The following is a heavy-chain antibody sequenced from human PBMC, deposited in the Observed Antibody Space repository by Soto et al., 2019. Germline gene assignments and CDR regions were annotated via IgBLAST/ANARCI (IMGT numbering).Heavy chain of an antibody. J-gene: IGHJ4*02. V-gene: IGHV4-30-4*01. CDR1: GGSISSDDYY. Sequence: SETLSLTCIVSGGSISSDDYYWSWIRQPPGKGLEWVGHIYYTGRTSYNPSLKSRLTISVDTSKNQFSLKLSSVSAADTAVYFCAGDRSNSPDYFHYWGQGTIVTVSS. CDR3: AGDRSNSPDYFHY. D-gene: IGHD6-6*01. CDR2: IYYTGRT.